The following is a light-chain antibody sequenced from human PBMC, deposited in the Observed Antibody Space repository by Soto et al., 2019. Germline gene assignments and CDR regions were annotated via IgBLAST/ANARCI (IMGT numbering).Light chain of an antibody. CDR3: QQPSNWPLT. CDR2: DAS. CDR1: QSISSY. Sequence: EIVLTQSPDTLSLSPGDRATLSCRASQSISSYLAWYQQKPGQAPRLLIYDASNRATGIPARFSGSGSGTDFTLTISSLEPEDFAVYYCQQPSNWPLTFGGGTKVDIK. J-gene: IGKJ4*01. V-gene: IGKV3-11*01.